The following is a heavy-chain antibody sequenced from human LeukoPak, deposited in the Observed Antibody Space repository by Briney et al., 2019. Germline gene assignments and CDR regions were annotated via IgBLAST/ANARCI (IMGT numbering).Heavy chain of an antibody. CDR2: ICWNSGKI. V-gene: IGHV3-9*01. Sequence: GRSLRLSCAASGFIFNDFGMHWVRQAPGKGLEWVSGICWNSGKIYYVYSVKGRITISRDNDNNSQYLQNNSLPDDATALYYCAKGHSSSWSDYLDNWGQGTLVTVSS. CDR3: AKGHSSSWSDYLDN. D-gene: IGHD6-13*01. CDR1: GFIFNDFG. J-gene: IGHJ4*02.